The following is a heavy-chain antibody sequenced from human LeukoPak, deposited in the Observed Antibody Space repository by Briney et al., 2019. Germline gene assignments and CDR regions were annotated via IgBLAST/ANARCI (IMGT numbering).Heavy chain of an antibody. V-gene: IGHV4-34*01. CDR3: ARGKLSRSTY. J-gene: IGHJ4*02. CDR2: INHSGST. Sequence: GSLRLSCAASGFTFSDYYMSWIRQPPGKGLEWIGEINHSGSTNYNPSLKSRVTISVDTSKNQFSLKLSSVTAADTAVYYCARGKLSRSTYWGQGTLVTVSS. CDR1: GFTFSDYY. D-gene: IGHD4-11*01.